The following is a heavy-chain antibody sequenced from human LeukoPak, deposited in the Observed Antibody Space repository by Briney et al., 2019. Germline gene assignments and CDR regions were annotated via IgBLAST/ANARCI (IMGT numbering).Heavy chain of an antibody. D-gene: IGHD4-17*01. CDR2: IDSSSSYI. CDR3: TTELTVTRFGLLLGMDV. V-gene: IGHV3-21*06. CDR1: GFTFSTYS. J-gene: IGHJ6*02. Sequence: GGSLRLSCAASGFTFSTYSLTWVRQAPGKGLEWVSSIDSSSSYIHYADSVKGRFTISRDNAKNSMYLEMNSLRAEDTAVYYCTTELTVTRFGLLLGMDVWGQGTTVTVSS.